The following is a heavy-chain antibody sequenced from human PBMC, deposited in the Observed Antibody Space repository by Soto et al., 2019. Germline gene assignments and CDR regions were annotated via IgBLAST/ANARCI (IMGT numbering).Heavy chain of an antibody. CDR2: IYYSGST. D-gene: IGHD6-6*01. V-gene: IGHV4-59*01. J-gene: IGHJ6*02. CDR3: ARFVRIAARHHYYYYGMDV. CDR1: GGSISSYY. Sequence: PSETLSLTCTVSGGSISSYYWSWIRQPPGKGLEWIGYIYYSGSTNYNPSLKSRVTISVDTSKNQFSLKLSSVTAADTAVYYCARFVRIAARHHYYYYGMDVWGQGTTVTVSS.